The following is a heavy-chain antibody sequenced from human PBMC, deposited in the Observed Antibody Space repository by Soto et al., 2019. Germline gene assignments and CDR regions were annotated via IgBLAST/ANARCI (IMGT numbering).Heavy chain of an antibody. Sequence: SETLSLTCTVSGGSISSSSYYWGWIRQPPGKGLEWIGSIYYSGSTYYNPSLKSRVTISVDTSKNQFSLKLSSVTAADTAVYYCARTPMVRGVFPRWFDPWGQGTLVTVSS. CDR2: IYYSGST. J-gene: IGHJ5*02. V-gene: IGHV4-39*01. CDR1: GGSISSSSYY. CDR3: ARTPMVRGVFPRWFDP. D-gene: IGHD3-10*01.